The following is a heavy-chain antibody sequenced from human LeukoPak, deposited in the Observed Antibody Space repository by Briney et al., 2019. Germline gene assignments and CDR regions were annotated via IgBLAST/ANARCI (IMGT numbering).Heavy chain of an antibody. J-gene: IGHJ4*02. CDR3: ARGDSKYGGTDY. CDR2: MNPNNDNI. Sequence: ASVKVSCKDSGYTFINYDINWVRQATGQGLEWMGYMNPNNDNIGYAQKFQGRVTMTRDTSISTVFMELSNLRSEDTAVYYCARGDSKYGGTDYWGQGTLVTVSS. D-gene: IGHD4-23*01. V-gene: IGHV1-8*01. CDR1: GYTFINYD.